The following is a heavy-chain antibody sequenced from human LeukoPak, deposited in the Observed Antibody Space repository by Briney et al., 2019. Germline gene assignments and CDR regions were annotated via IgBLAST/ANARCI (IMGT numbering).Heavy chain of an antibody. D-gene: IGHD1-26*01. J-gene: IGHJ3*01. CDR1: GYTLTELS. Sequence: ASVKVSCKVSGYTLTELSMHWVRQAPGKGLEWMGRVDPEDGETKDAEKFQGRVTITADTSTDTAYMELSSLRSEDTAVYYCASDQRETFDAFDVWGQGTLVTVSS. V-gene: IGHV1-24*01. CDR3: ASDQRETFDAFDV. CDR2: VDPEDGET.